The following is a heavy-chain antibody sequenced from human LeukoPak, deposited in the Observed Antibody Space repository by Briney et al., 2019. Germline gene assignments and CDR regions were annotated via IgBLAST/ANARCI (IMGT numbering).Heavy chain of an antibody. D-gene: IGHD4-17*01. CDR2: IYHSGST. CDR1: GGSISSGGYS. CDR3: ARVGYGDYAGGLYFDY. Sequence: SETLSLTCAVSGGSISSGGYSWSWIRQPPGKGLEWIGYIYHSGSTYYNPSLKSRVTISVDRSKNQFSLKLSSVTAADTAVYYCARVGYGDYAGGLYFDYWGQGPLVTVSS. V-gene: IGHV4-30-2*01. J-gene: IGHJ4*02.